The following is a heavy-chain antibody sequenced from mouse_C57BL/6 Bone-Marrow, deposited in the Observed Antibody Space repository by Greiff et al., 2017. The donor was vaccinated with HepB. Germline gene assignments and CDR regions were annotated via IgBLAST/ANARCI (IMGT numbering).Heavy chain of an antibody. D-gene: IGHD1-1*01. CDR3: TKFITTVPSFFDY. CDR2: IYPGNSDT. V-gene: IGHV1-5*01. Sequence: VQLQQSGTVLARPGASVKMSCKTSGYTFTSYWMHWVKQRPGQGLEWIGAIYPGNSDTSYNQKFKGKAKLTAVTSASTAYMELSSLTNEDSAVYYCTKFITTVPSFFDYWGQGTTLTVSS. J-gene: IGHJ2*01. CDR1: GYTFTSYW.